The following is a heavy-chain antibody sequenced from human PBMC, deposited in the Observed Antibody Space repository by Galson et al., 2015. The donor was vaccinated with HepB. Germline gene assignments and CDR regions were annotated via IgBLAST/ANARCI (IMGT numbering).Heavy chain of an antibody. V-gene: IGHV1-69*13. J-gene: IGHJ4*02. D-gene: IGHD5-24*01. CDR1: GDTFSNYA. Sequence: SVKVSCKASGDTFSNYAISWVRQAPGQGLEWMGNIVPVFGTANYAQKFQGKVTISADESTSTAYMELSSLRSDDTAVYYCARDRPVEMTVSGYFDYWGQGTLVTVSS. CDR2: IVPVFGTA. CDR3: ARDRPVEMTVSGYFDY.